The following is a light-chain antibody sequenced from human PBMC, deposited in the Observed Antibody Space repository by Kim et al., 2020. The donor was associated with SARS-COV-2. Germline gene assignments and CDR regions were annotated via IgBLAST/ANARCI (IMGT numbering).Light chain of an antibody. J-gene: IGLJ2*01. CDR2: ELD. Sequence: QSVLTQPPSASGPPGQSVAISCTGTSSDVGAYNYVSWYQQHPGKAPKLMIYELDKRPSGVPDRFSGSKSGNTASLTVSGLQVEDEADYYCSSYAGSNNVLFGGGTQLTVL. V-gene: IGLV2-8*01. CDR3: SSYAGSNNVL. CDR1: SSDVGAYNY.